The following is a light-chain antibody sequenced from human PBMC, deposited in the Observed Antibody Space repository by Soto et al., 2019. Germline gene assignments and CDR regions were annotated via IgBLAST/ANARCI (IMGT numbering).Light chain of an antibody. CDR3: GTWDSSLSAEV. J-gene: IGLJ3*02. V-gene: IGLV2-23*01. CDR2: ESI. CDR1: SSDVGNYNV. Sequence: QSALTQPASVSGSPGQSITISCTGTSSDVGNYNVVSWYQQHPGKAPKLMIYESIKRPSGVSNRFSGSKSGNTASLTISGLQAEDEADYYCGTWDSSLSAEVFGGGTKLTVL.